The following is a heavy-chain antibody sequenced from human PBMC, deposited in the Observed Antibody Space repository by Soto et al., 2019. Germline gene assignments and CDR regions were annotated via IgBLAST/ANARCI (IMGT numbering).Heavy chain of an antibody. V-gene: IGHV3-74*01. CDR2: INSDGSTT. Sequence: GGSLRLSCAASGFTFSTYWMHWVRQAPGKGLVWVSRINSDGSTTSYADSVKGRFTISRDNAKNTLYLQMNSLRAEDTAVYYCARPITPTGQTYYYGLDVWGQGTTVTVSS. CDR3: ARPITPTGQTYYYGLDV. CDR1: GFTFSTYW. J-gene: IGHJ6*02. D-gene: IGHD2-8*02.